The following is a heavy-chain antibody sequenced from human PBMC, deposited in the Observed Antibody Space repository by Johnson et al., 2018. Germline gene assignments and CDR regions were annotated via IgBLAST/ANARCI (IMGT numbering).Heavy chain of an antibody. CDR1: GFTFSNAW. Sequence: VQLVQSGGGLVKPGGSLRLSCAASGFTFSNAWMSWVRQAPGKGLEWVGRIKSKTDGGTTDYAAPGKGRFTMSRDDSKNTLYLQMNSLKTEDTAVYYCTTGRYNWNYVVYWGQGTLVTVSS. CDR2: IKSKTDGGTT. J-gene: IGHJ4*02. D-gene: IGHD1-20*01. CDR3: TTGRYNWNYVVY. V-gene: IGHV3-15*01.